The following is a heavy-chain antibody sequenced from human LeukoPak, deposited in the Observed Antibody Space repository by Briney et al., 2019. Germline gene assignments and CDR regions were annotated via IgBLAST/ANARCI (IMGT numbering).Heavy chain of an antibody. D-gene: IGHD2-21*01. V-gene: IGHV3-15*01. CDR1: GFTFSNAW. Sequence: GGSLRLSCAASGFTFSNAWMSWVRQAPGKGLEWVGRIKSKTDGGTTDYAAPVKGRFTISRDDSKNTLYLQMNSLKTEDTAVYHCARYCGDDHCYDPWGQGTLVTVSS. CDR3: ARYCGDDHCYDP. J-gene: IGHJ5*02. CDR2: IKSKTDGGTT.